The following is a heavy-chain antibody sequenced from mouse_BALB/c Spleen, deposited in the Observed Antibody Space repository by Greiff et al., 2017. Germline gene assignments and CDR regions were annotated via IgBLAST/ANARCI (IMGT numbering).Heavy chain of an antibody. J-gene: IGHJ1*01. V-gene: IGHV1S135*01. D-gene: IGHD1-1*01. Sequence: EVHLVESGPELVKPGASVKVSCKASGYSFTDYNMYWVKQSHGKSLEWIGYIDPYNGGTSYNQKFKGKATLTVDKSSSTAFMHLNSLTSEDSAVYYCAPYYYGSTHWYFDVWGAGTTVTVSS. CDR3: APYYYGSTHWYFDV. CDR1: GYSFTDYN. CDR2: IDPYNGGT.